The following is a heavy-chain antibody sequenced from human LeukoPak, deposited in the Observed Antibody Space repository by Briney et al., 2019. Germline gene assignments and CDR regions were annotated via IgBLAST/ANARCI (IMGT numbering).Heavy chain of an antibody. D-gene: IGHD1-26*01. CDR3: ARGAFVGATPYYFDY. CDR1: GYTFTSYE. Sequence: ASVKVSCKASGYTFTSYEINWVRQATGQGLEWMGWMNPNSGNTGYAQKFQGRVTMTRNTSISAAYMELSSLRSEDTAVYYCARGAFVGATPYYFDYWGQGTLVTVSS. J-gene: IGHJ4*02. V-gene: IGHV1-8*01. CDR2: MNPNSGNT.